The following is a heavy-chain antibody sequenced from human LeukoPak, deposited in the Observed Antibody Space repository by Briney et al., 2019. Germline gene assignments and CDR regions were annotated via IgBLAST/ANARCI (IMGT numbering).Heavy chain of an antibody. Sequence: PGGSLRLSCAASGFTFSSYAMNWVRQAPGKGLEWVSTISGSGGTTYYADSVKGRFTISRDNSKSTLYLQMNSLRAEDTALYYCAKASILRSSTSCHDYWGQGTLVTVSS. D-gene: IGHD2-2*01. V-gene: IGHV3-23*01. CDR2: ISGSGGTT. CDR1: GFTFSSYA. CDR3: AKASILRSSTSCHDY. J-gene: IGHJ4*02.